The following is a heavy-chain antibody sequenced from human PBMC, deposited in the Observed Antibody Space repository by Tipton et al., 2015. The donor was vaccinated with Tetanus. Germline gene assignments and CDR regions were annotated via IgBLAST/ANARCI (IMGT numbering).Heavy chain of an antibody. Sequence: QLVQSGGGVVQPGRSLRLSCAASGFHFSTYGMHWVRQVPGKGLEWVAAISYDGSNKYYLASVKGRFTISRDDSKSTLELQMNSLRVEDTAIYYCAKDASGWGMNWYFDFWGRGALVTVSS. D-gene: IGHD3-16*01. CDR1: GFHFSTYG. J-gene: IGHJ2*01. CDR2: ISYDGSNK. V-gene: IGHV3-30*18. CDR3: AKDASGWGMNWYFDF.